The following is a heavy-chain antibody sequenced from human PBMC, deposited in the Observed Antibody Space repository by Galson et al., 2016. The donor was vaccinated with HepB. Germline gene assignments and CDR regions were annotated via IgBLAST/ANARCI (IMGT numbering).Heavy chain of an antibody. J-gene: IGHJ5*02. Sequence: TLSLTCTVSGDSISSGDFHWSWIRQHPGKGLEWIGSIYYRGDSYYNPSLQSRVTMSVDTSKNQFSLKVTSVTAADTAVYYCARVSLTKRIGLLMKKKVKWFDPWGQGTLVTVSS. D-gene: IGHD3/OR15-3a*01. CDR3: ARVSLTKRIGLLMKKKVKWFDP. CDR2: IYYRGDS. V-gene: IGHV4-31*03. CDR1: GDSISSGDFH.